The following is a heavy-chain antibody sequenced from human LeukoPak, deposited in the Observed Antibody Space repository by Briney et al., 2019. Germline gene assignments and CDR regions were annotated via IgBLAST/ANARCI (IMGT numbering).Heavy chain of an antibody. D-gene: IGHD6-13*01. CDR2: IKQDGSEK. V-gene: IGHV3-7*01. Sequence: GGSLRLSCAVSGFSFSSNWMSWVRQPQGKGREWVANIKQDGSEKYYVDSVKGRFTISRDNAKNSLYLQMNSLRAEDTAVYYCARGGRSSWYGYYYYYYMDGWGKGTTVTISS. J-gene: IGHJ6*03. CDR1: GFSFSSNW. CDR3: ARGGRSSWYGYYYYYYMDG.